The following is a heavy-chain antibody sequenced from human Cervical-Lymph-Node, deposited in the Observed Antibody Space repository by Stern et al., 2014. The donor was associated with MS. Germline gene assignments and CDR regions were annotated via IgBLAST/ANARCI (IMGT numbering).Heavy chain of an antibody. CDR1: GGTFSSYA. V-gene: IGHV1-69*01. CDR2: ISPTFGTA. CDR3: ARGELKEGLVRGMDV. J-gene: IGHJ6*02. D-gene: IGHD1-26*01. Sequence: GQLGESGAEVKKPGSSVKVSCKASGGTFSSYAISWVRQAPGQGLGWMGGISPTFGTAHYAQKFQGRVTITADESTSTAYMELSSLRSEDTAVYYCARGELKEGLVRGMDVWGQGTTVTVSS.